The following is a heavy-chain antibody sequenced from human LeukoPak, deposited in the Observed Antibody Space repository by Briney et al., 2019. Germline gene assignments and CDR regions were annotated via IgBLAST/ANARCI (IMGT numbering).Heavy chain of an antibody. CDR1: GFTVSSNY. D-gene: IGHD5-24*01. Sequence: PGGSLRLSCAASGFTVSSNYMTWVRQAPGKGLEWVSVMYAGGATDYADSVKGRFTISRDNSKNSLYLQMNSLRAEDTALYYCAKALGGGTATIIDGMDVWGQGTTVTVPS. CDR2: MYAGGAT. J-gene: IGHJ6*02. CDR3: AKALGGGTATIIDGMDV. V-gene: IGHV3-53*05.